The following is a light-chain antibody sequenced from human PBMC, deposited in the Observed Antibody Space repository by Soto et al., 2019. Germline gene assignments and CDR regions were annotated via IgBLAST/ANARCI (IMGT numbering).Light chain of an antibody. Sequence: EIVLTQSPGSLSLSPGERATLSCRASQSVSSKYLAWYQQKPGQAPRVLIYGTSIRASGVPERFSGGGSGTDFTLTITRLEPEDFAVYYCQQYGSSLFTFGPGTKVDFK. V-gene: IGKV3-20*01. CDR1: QSVSSKY. CDR2: GTS. J-gene: IGKJ3*01. CDR3: QQYGSSLFT.